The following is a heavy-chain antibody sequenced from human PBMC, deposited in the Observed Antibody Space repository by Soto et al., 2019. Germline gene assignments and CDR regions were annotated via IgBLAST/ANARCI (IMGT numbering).Heavy chain of an antibody. V-gene: IGHV1-69*13. CDR2: IIPIFGTA. CDR1: GGTFSSYA. CDR3: ARVEYYYGSGSSPNWFDP. Sequence: GASVKVSCKASGGTFSSYAISWVRQAPGQGLEWMGGIIPIFGTANYAQKFQGRVTITADESTSTAYMELSSLRSEDTAVYYCARVEYYYGSGSSPNWFDPWGQGTLVTVSS. J-gene: IGHJ5*02. D-gene: IGHD3-10*01.